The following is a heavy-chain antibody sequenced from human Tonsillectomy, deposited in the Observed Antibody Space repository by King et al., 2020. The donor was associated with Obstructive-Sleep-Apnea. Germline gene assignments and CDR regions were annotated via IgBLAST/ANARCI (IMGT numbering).Heavy chain of an antibody. Sequence: VQLVESGAEMKKPGASVKVSCKASGYTFINYDINWVRQATGQGLEWMGWMNPNSGNTGYSQKFQGRVTMTRTTSINTAYMELSSLGSEDTAVYYCALLSGTTVSSFWGQGTMVTVSS. CDR2: MNPNSGNT. CDR1: GYTFINYD. CDR3: ALLSGTTVSSF. V-gene: IGHV1-8*01. D-gene: IGHD1-26*01. J-gene: IGHJ3*01.